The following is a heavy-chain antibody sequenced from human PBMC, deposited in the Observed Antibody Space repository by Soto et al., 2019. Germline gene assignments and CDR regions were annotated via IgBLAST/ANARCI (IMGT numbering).Heavy chain of an antibody. CDR2: ISGSGGST. J-gene: IGHJ6*02. D-gene: IGHD3-16*01. V-gene: IGHV3-23*01. CDR1: GFTFSSYA. CDR3: AKVGGYYYYYGMDV. Sequence: GGSLRLSCAASGFTFSSYAMSWVRQAPGKGLEWVSAISGSGGSTYYADSVKGRFTISRDNSKNTLYLQMNSLRAEDTAVYYCAKVGGYYYYYGMDVWGQGTTVTVSS.